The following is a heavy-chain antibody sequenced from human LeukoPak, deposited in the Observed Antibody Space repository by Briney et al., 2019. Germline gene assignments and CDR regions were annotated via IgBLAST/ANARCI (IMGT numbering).Heavy chain of an antibody. V-gene: IGHV4-61*02. CDR1: GGSISSGSYY. CDR2: IYTSGST. CDR3: ARLSGWPLYFDY. D-gene: IGHD6-19*01. J-gene: IGHJ4*02. Sequence: KASETLSLTCTVSGGSISSGSYYWSWIRQPAGKGLEWIGRIYTSGSTNYNPSLKSRVTISVDTSKNQFSLKLSSVTAADTAVYYCARLSGWPLYFDYWGQGTLVTVSS.